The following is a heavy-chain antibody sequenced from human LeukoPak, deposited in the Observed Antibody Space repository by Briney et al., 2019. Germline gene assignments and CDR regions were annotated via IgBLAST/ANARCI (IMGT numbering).Heavy chain of an antibody. CDR1: GGSFSGYY. CDR2: INHSGST. Sequence: PSETLSLTCAVYGGSFSGYYWSWIRQPPGKGLEWIGEINHSGSTNYNPSLKSRVTMSVDTSKNQFSLKLSSVTAADTAVYYCACTYYQPGGRPASFDYWGQGTLVTVSS. D-gene: IGHD3-10*01. V-gene: IGHV4-34*01. CDR3: ACTYYQPGGRPASFDY. J-gene: IGHJ4*02.